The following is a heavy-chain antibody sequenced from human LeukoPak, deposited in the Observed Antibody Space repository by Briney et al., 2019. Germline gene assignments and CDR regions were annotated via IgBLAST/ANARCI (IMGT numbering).Heavy chain of an antibody. CDR3: ARDSFRGKIDY. Sequence: SETLSLTCTVSGGSISSSSYYWGWTRQPPGKGLEWIGSIYYSGSTYYNPSLKSRVTISVDTSKNQFSLKLSSVTAADTAVYYCARDSFRGKIDYWGQGTLVTVSS. CDR1: GGSISSSSYY. V-gene: IGHV4-39*07. J-gene: IGHJ4*02. CDR2: IYYSGST. D-gene: IGHD3-16*01.